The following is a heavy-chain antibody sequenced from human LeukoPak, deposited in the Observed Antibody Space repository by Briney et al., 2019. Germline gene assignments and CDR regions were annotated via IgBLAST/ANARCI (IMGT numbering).Heavy chain of an antibody. V-gene: IGHV3-7*04. CDR3: ARLRPYSSSWYAYYGMDV. CDR1: GFTFSSYW. D-gene: IGHD6-13*01. CDR2: IKSDGTQN. J-gene: IGHJ6*02. Sequence: PGGSLRLSCVASGFTFSSYWMTWVRQAPGKGLEWVANIKSDGTQNYYVESVKRRFTISRDNAKNSLYLQMNSLRAEETAVYYCARLRPYSSSWYAYYGMDVWGQGTTVTVSS.